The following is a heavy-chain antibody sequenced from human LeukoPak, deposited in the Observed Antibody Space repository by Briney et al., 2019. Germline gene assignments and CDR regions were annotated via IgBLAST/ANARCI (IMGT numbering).Heavy chain of an antibody. Sequence: PSETLSLTCTVSGGSISSSSYYWGWIRQPPGKGLEWIGRIYTSGSTNYNPSLKSRVTMSVDTSKNQFSLKLSSVTAADTAVYYCARVSYYYDSSGYHDAFDIWGQGTMVTVSS. CDR1: GGSISSSSYY. D-gene: IGHD3-22*01. J-gene: IGHJ3*02. V-gene: IGHV4-61*02. CDR3: ARVSYYYDSSGYHDAFDI. CDR2: IYTSGST.